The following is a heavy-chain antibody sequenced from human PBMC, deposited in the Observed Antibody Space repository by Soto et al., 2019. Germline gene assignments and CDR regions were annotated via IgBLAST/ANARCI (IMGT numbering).Heavy chain of an antibody. J-gene: IGHJ4*02. V-gene: IGHV1-3*01. Sequence: ASVKVSCKASGYTFTSYAMHWVRQAPGQRLEWMGWINAGNGNTKYSQKFQGRVTITRDTSASTAYMELSSPRSEDTAVYYCARDLYDFWCGQISFDYWGQGTLVTVSS. CDR1: GYTFTSYA. D-gene: IGHD3-3*01. CDR3: ARDLYDFWCGQISFDY. CDR2: INAGNGNT.